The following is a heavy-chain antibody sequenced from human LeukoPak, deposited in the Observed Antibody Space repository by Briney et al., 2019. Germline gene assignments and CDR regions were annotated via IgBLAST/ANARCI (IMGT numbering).Heavy chain of an antibody. J-gene: IGHJ4*02. CDR1: GYTFTSYY. V-gene: IGHV1-46*01. Sequence: GASVKVSCKASGYTFTSYYMHWVRQAPGQGLEWMGIINPSGGSTSYAQKFLGRVTMTRDTSTSTVYMELSSLRSEDTAVYYCARVAGTFDPDDYWGQGTLVTVSS. CDR2: INPSGGST. CDR3: ARVAGTFDPDDY. D-gene: IGHD3-9*01.